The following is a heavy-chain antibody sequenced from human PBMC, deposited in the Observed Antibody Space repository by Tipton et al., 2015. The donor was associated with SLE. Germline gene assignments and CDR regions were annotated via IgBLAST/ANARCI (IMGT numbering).Heavy chain of an antibody. CDR2: IYTSGST. V-gene: IGHV4-39*07. J-gene: IGHJ3*02. CDR1: DGSISSSSYF. CDR3: ARVLSPYLDAFDI. Sequence: TLSLTCTVSDGSISSSSYFWGWIRQPPGKGLEWIGRIYTSGSTNYNPSLKSRVTMSVDTSKNQFSLKLSSVTAADTAVYYCARVLSPYLDAFDIWGQGTMVTVSS. D-gene: IGHD3-16*01.